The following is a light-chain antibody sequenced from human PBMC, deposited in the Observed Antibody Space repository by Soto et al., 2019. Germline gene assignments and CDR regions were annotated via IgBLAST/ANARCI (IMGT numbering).Light chain of an antibody. J-gene: IGKJ1*01. CDR1: QSVSSSY. V-gene: IGKV3-20*01. Sequence: EIVLTQSPGTLSLSPGERATLSCRASQSVSSSYLAWYQQKPGQAPRLLIYGASSRATGIPDRCSGSGSGTDFTLTISRMEPEDFAVYYCQQYGSSRTWTFGQGTKVEIK. CDR2: GAS. CDR3: QQYGSSRTWT.